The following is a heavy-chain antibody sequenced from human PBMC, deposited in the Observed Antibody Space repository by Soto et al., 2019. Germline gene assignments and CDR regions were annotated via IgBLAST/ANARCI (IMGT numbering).Heavy chain of an antibody. Sequence: GGSLRLSCAASGFTVSSNYMSWVRQAPGKGLEWVSVIYSGGSTYYADSVKGRFTISRDNSKNTLYLQMNSLRAEDTAVEYCARDSRTTRRLLQSHYYMDVWGKGTTVTVSS. CDR1: GFTVSSNY. CDR2: IYSGGST. CDR3: ARDSRTTRRLLQSHYYMDV. V-gene: IGHV3-66*01. D-gene: IGHD1-7*01. J-gene: IGHJ6*03.